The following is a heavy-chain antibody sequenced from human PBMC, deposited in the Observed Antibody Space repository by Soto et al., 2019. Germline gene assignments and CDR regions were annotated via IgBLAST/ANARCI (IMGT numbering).Heavy chain of an antibody. Sequence: LETLSLTCTVSGGPVSDSSFYWGWVRQPPGKGLEWIGSVSYGGSAYYIPSLKSRVTMSVDSSTNQLSLNLNSVTAADTALYFCARHRRETGTYAQPLDSWGQGTLVTVSS. J-gene: IGHJ4*02. CDR1: GGPVSDSSFY. D-gene: IGHD1-1*01. CDR2: VSYGGSA. V-gene: IGHV4-39*01. CDR3: ARHRRETGTYAQPLDS.